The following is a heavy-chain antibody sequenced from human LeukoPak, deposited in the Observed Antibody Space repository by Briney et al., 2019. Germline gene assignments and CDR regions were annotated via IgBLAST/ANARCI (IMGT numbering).Heavy chain of an antibody. Sequence: SQTLSLTCTVSGGSISSGDYYWSWIRQPPGKGLEWIGYIYYSGGTYYNPSLKSRVTISVDTSKNQFSLKLSSVTAADTAVYYCAVLGYCSSTSCSPPRFDPWGQGTLVTVSS. D-gene: IGHD2-2*01. V-gene: IGHV4-30-4*08. CDR1: GGSISSGDYY. CDR3: AVLGYCSSTSCSPPRFDP. J-gene: IGHJ5*02. CDR2: IYYSGGT.